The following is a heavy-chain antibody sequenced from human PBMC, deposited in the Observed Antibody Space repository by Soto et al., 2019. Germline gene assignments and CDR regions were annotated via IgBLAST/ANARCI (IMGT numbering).Heavy chain of an antibody. CDR1: GGTFSSYA. D-gene: IGHD6-13*01. Sequence: GASVKVSCKASGGTFSSYAISWVRQAPGQGLEWMGGIIPIFGTANYAQKFQGRVTITADESTSTAYMELSSLRSEDTAVYYCAREKSYAAGTTYYYGMDVWGQGTTVTVS. J-gene: IGHJ6*02. V-gene: IGHV1-69*13. CDR3: AREKSYAAGTTYYYGMDV. CDR2: IIPIFGTA.